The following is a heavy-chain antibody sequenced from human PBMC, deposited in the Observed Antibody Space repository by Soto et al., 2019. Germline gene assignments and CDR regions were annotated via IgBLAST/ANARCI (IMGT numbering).Heavy chain of an antibody. CDR1: GFTFSSHW. D-gene: IGHD1-7*01. J-gene: IGHJ5*01. V-gene: IGHV3-74*01. Sequence: PGGSLRLSCAASGFTFSSHWMHWVRQAPGKGLVWVSRINGDGSNTSYADSVKGRFTISRDNAKNMLYLQVNSLRADDTAVYYCAGSPGLSRISGTTLGAWGQGTLVTVSS. CDR2: INGDGSNT. CDR3: AGSPGLSRISGTTLGA.